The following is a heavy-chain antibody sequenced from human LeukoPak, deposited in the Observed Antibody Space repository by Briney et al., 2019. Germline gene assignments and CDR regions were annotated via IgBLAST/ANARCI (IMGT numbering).Heavy chain of an antibody. CDR2: ISSSSSYI. CDR3: ARASNNAGSTSFDY. J-gene: IGHJ4*02. D-gene: IGHD5/OR15-5a*01. CDR1: GFTFSSYS. V-gene: IGHV3-21*01. Sequence: GGSLRLSCAASGFTFSSYSMNWVRQAPGKGLEWVSSISSSSSYIYYADSVKGRFTISRDNAKNSLYLQMNSLRAEDTAVYYCARASNNAGSTSFDYWGQGTLVSVSS.